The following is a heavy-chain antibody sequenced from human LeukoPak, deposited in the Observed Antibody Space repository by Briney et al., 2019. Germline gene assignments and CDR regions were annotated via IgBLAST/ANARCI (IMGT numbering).Heavy chain of an antibody. CDR2: IYYSGST. V-gene: IGHV4-59*08. CDR3: ARTELRYYGMDV. CDR1: GGSISSYY. D-gene: IGHD1-7*01. J-gene: IGHJ6*02. Sequence: PSETLSLTCTVSGGSISSYYWSWIRQPPGKGLEWIGYIYYSGSTNYNPSLKSRVTISVDTSKNQFSLELSSVTAAGTAVYYCARTELRYYGMDVWGQGTTVTVSS.